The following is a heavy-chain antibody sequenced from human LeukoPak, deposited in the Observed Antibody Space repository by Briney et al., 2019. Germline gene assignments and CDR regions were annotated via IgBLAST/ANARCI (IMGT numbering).Heavy chain of an antibody. D-gene: IGHD6-25*01. CDR2: IRYDGSNK. CDR3: AKVAAWQRRPQGYYFDY. Sequence: GGSQRLSCAASGFTFSSYGMHWVRQAPGKGLEWVAFIRYDGSNKYYADSVKGRFTISRDNSKNTLYLQMNSLRAEDTAVYYCAKVAAWQRRPQGYYFDYWGQGTLVTVSS. V-gene: IGHV3-30*02. CDR1: GFTFSSYG. J-gene: IGHJ4*02.